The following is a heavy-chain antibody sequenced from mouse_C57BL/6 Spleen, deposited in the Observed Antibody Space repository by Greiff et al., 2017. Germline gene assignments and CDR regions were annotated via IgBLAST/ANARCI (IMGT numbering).Heavy chain of an antibody. J-gene: IGHJ3*01. CDR1: GYSFTSYY. CDR2: ISPGSGNT. V-gene: IGHV1-66*01. Sequence: QVQLQQSGPELVKPGASVTISCKASGYSFTSYYIHWVKLRPGPGLAWIGWISPGSGNTKYNEQFKGKATLTADTSSSTAYMQLSSLTSEDSAVYYCARSYYYGSSDQAWFAYWGQGTLVTVSA. D-gene: IGHD1-1*01. CDR3: ARSYYYGSSDQAWFAY.